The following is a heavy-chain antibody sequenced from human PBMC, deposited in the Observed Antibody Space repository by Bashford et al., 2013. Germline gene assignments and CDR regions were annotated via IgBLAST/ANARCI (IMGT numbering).Heavy chain of an antibody. CDR3: AAPIRFGEWYVDADY. CDR2: ISGSGGST. Sequence: VRQAPGKGLEWVSGISGSGGSTYYADSVKGRFTISRDNSKNTLFLQMDSLRPEDTAIYYCAAPIRFGEWYVDADYWGRGTQVTVSS. J-gene: IGHJ4*02. D-gene: IGHD3-10*01. V-gene: IGHV3-23*01.